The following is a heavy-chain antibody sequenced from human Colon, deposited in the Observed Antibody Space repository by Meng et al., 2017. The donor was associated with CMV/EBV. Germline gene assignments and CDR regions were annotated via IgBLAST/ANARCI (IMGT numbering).Heavy chain of an antibody. V-gene: IGHV3-21*01. J-gene: IGHJ6*02. CDR2: ISSSSSYI. CDR1: GFTFSSYS. Sequence: GESLQISCAASGFTFSSYSMNWVRQAPGKGLEWVSSISSSSSYIYYADSVKGRFTISRDNAKNSLYLQMNSLRAEDTAVYYCARGGQLGPYYYYGMDVWGQGTTVTVSS. D-gene: IGHD6-6*01. CDR3: ARGGQLGPYYYYGMDV.